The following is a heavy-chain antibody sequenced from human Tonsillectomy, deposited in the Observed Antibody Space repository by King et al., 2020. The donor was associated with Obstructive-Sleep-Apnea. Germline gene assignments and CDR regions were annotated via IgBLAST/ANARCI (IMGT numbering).Heavy chain of an antibody. V-gene: IGHV3-9*01. CDR2: ISWNSGSI. J-gene: IGHJ4*02. Sequence: QLVQSGGGLVQPGRSLRLSCVASGFTFDDYSLHWVRQAPGKGLEWVSGISWNSGSIGYVDSVMGRFTISRDNVKKSLYLQMNSLRVEDTALYYCAKDKDSSGWYADYWGQGTLVTVSS. D-gene: IGHD6-19*01. CDR3: AKDKDSSGWYADY. CDR1: GFTFDDYS.